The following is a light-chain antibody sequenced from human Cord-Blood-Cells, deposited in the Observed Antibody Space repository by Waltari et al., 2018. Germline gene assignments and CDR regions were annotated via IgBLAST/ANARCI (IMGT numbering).Light chain of an antibody. CDR3: YSAADNNWV. J-gene: IGLJ3*02. CDR1: VLAKKY. V-gene: IGLV3-27*01. CDR2: KDS. Sequence: SYELTPPSSVSVSPGQTARITCPGDVLAKKYARWFQQKPGQAPVRVIYKDSERPSGIPERFSGSSSGTTVTLTISGAQVEDEADYYCYSAADNNWVFGGGTKLTVL.